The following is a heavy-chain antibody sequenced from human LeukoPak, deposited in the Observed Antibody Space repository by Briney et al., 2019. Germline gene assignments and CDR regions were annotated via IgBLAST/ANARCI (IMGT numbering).Heavy chain of an antibody. CDR2: INHSGST. CDR1: GGSFSGYY. Sequence: PSETLSLTCAVYGGSFSGYYWSWIRQPPGKGLEWIGEINHSGSTNYNPSLKSRVTISVDTSKNQFSLKLSSVTAADTAVYYCARGSWSGATFDYWGQGTLVTVSS. CDR3: ARGSWSGATFDY. J-gene: IGHJ4*02. V-gene: IGHV4-34*01. D-gene: IGHD1-26*01.